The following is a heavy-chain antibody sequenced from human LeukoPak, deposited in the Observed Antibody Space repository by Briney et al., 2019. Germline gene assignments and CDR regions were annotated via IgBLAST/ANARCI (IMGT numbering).Heavy chain of an antibody. CDR3: ARRLPTLEAFDI. D-gene: IGHD3-16*01. CDR2: IYPGDSDT. J-gene: IGHJ3*02. CDR1: GYSFTTYW. Sequence: GESLKISCTSSGYSFTTYWIAWVRQMPGKGLEWMGIIYPGDSDTRYSPSFQGQVTISADKSISTAYLQWSGLRASDTAMYFCARRLPTLEAFDIWGQGTMVTVSS. V-gene: IGHV5-51*01.